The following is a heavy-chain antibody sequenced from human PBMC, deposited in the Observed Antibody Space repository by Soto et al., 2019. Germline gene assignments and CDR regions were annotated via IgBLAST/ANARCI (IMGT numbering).Heavy chain of an antibody. J-gene: IGHJ3*02. CDR3: ARDNRRLPFDI. Sequence: GGSLRLSCAASGFTFSSYGMHWVRQAPGKGLEWVAVIWYDGSNKYYADSVKGRFTISRDNSKNTLYLQMNSLRAEDTAVYYCARDNRRLPFDIWGQGTMVTVSS. D-gene: IGHD3-16*02. CDR2: IWYDGSNK. V-gene: IGHV3-33*01. CDR1: GFTFSSYG.